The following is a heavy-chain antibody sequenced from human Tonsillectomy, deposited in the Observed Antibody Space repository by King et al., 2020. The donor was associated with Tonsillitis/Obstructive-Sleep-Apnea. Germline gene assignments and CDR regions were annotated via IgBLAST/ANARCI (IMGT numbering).Heavy chain of an antibody. Sequence: VQLVESGGGLIQPGESLRLSCAASGFTVRSNYMSWVRQAPGKGLEWVSIIHSVGATSYTDSVKGRFTISRDNSKNTLFLQMSSMRAEDTAVYYCARHKVQGGYYYYMDVWGKGTTVTVSS. V-gene: IGHV3-53*01. CDR3: ARHKVQGGYYYYMDV. CDR2: IHSVGAT. CDR1: GFTVRSNY. J-gene: IGHJ6*03. D-gene: IGHD3-16*01.